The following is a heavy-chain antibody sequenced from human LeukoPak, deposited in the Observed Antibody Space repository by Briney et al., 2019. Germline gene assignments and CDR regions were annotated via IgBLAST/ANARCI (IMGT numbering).Heavy chain of an antibody. CDR2: INHSGST. V-gene: IGHV4-34*01. CDR3: ARHDVITGTTTAFDY. D-gene: IGHD1-7*01. CDR1: GGSFSGYY. Sequence: SETLSLTCAVYGGSFSGYYWSWIRQPPGKGLEWIGEINHSGSTNYNPSLKSRVTISVDTSKNQFSLKLSSVTAADTAVYYCARHDVITGTTTAFDYWGQGTLVTVSS. J-gene: IGHJ4*02.